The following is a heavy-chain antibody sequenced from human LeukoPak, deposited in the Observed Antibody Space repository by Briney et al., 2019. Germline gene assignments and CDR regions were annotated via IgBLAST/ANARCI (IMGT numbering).Heavy chain of an antibody. CDR2: INPNSGGT. CDR3: ARARDDQQWLVEFAFDI. Sequence: ASVKVSCKASGYTFTDYYMHWVRQAPGQGLEWMGWINPNSGGTNYAQKFQGRVTMTRDTSISTAYMELSRLRSDDTAVYYCARARDDQQWLVEFAFDIWGQGTKVTVSS. CDR1: GYTFTDYY. J-gene: IGHJ3*02. V-gene: IGHV1-2*02. D-gene: IGHD6-19*01.